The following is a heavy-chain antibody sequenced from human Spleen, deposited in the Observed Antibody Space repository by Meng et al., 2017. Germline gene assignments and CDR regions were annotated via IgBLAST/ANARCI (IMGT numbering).Heavy chain of an antibody. CDR3: SRGGGSVDFDY. CDR1: GGSISSSNYY. J-gene: IGHJ4*02. Sequence: SETLSLTCTVSGGSISSSNYYWGWIRQPPGKGLEWIGSLYYSGTTYYNPSLKSRVTISVDTSKNQFSLKLSSLTAADTAVYYCSRGGGSVDFDYWGQGTLVTVSS. D-gene: IGHD3-10*01. V-gene: IGHV4-39*07. CDR2: LYYSGTT.